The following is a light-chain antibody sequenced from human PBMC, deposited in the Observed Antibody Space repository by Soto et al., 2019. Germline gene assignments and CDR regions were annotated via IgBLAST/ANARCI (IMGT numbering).Light chain of an antibody. J-gene: IGKJ5*01. CDR2: AAS. CDR1: QSISTY. Sequence: DIQMTQSPSTLSGSVGYRVTSTCLASQSISTYLNWYQQKPGKAPKLLIYAASRLQTGVPSRFSGSGSGTDFTLTISTLQPEDFATYYCQQAYTAPVTFGHGTRLEIK. V-gene: IGKV1-39*01. CDR3: QQAYTAPVT.